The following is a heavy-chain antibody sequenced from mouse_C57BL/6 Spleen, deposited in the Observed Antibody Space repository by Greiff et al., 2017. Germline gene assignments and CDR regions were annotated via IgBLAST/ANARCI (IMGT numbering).Heavy chain of an antibody. J-gene: IGHJ2*01. CDR2: IDPSDSYT. CDR1: GYTFTSYW. Sequence: VQLQQPGAELVKPGASVKLSCKASGYTFTSYWMQWVKQRPGQGLEWIGEIDPSDSYTNYNQKFKGKSTLTVDTSSSTAYMQLSSLTSEDSAVYYCATNDWAYWGQGTTLTVSS. D-gene: IGHD4-1*01. V-gene: IGHV1-50*01. CDR3: ATNDWAY.